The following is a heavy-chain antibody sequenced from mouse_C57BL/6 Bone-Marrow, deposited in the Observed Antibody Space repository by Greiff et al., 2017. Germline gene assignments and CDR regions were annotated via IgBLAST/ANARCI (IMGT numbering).Heavy chain of an antibody. Sequence: EVKLVESGGGLVKPGGSLKLSCAASGFTFSDYGMHWVRQAPEKGLEWVAYISSGSSTIYYADTVQGRFTISRDNAKNTLFLQMTSLRSEDTAMYYCARKRGSSYYAMDYWGQGTSVTVSS. CDR3: ARKRGSSYYAMDY. CDR1: GFTFSDYG. J-gene: IGHJ4*01. CDR2: ISSGSSTI. D-gene: IGHD1-1*01. V-gene: IGHV5-17*01.